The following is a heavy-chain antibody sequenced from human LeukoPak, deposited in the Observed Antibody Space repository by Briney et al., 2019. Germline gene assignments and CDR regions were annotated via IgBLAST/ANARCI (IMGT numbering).Heavy chain of an antibody. V-gene: IGHV3-11*04. D-gene: IGHD6-19*01. CDR2: ISSSGSTI. CDR3: ARAGLPYIAVAGTFDI. J-gene: IGHJ3*02. Sequence: GGSLRLSCAASGFTFSDYYMSWIRQAPGKGLEWVSYISSSGSTIYYADSVKGRFTISRDNSKNTLYLQMNSLRAEDTAVYYCARAGLPYIAVAGTFDIWGQGTMVTVSS. CDR1: GFTFSDYY.